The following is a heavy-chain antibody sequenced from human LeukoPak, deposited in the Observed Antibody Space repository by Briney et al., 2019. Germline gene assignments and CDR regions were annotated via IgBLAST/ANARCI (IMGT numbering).Heavy chain of an antibody. V-gene: IGHV3-21*01. D-gene: IGHD2-15*01. CDR2: ISSSGSYI. CDR1: GFTCSSYS. Sequence: TGGSLRLSCAASGFTCSSYSMNWVRQAPGKGLEWVSSISSSGSYIYYADSVNGRFTISRDNAKNSLYLQMNSLRAEDTAVYYCARGAVVVVAATPSWFDPWGQGTLVTVSA. CDR3: ARGAVVVVAATPSWFDP. J-gene: IGHJ5*01.